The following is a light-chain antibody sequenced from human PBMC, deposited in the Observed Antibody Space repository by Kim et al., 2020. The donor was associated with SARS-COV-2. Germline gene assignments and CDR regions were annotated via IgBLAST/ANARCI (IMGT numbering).Light chain of an antibody. J-gene: IGLJ1*01. V-gene: IGLV2-23*02. CDR1: SSDVGNYNL. CDR3: CSYAGSSTPYV. Sequence: LTQPASVSGSPGQSITISCTGTSSDVGNYNLVSWYQQHPGKALKLMIYEVSKRPSGVSNRFSGSKSGNTASLTISGLQAEDEADYYCCSYAGSSTPYVFGTGTKVTVL. CDR2: EVS.